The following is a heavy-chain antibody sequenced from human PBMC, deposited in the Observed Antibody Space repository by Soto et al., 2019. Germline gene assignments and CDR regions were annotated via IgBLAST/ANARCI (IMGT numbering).Heavy chain of an antibody. D-gene: IGHD6-13*01. Sequence: GGSLRLSCAASGFTFSSYSMNWVRQAPGKGLEWVSYISSSSSTIYYADSVKGRFTISRDNAKNSLYLQMNSLRAEDTAVYYCARDRGSYSSSWYDYWGQGTLVTVSS. CDR3: ARDRGSYSSSWYDY. V-gene: IGHV3-48*01. J-gene: IGHJ4*02. CDR1: GFTFSSYS. CDR2: ISSSSSTI.